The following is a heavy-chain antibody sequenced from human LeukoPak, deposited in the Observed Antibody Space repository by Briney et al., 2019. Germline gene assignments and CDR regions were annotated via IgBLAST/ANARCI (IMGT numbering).Heavy chain of an antibody. CDR1: GGSISSGGYY. V-gene: IGHV4-31*03. CDR3: AKWHGERHGFDS. Sequence: NPSETPSLTCTVSGGSISSGGYYWSWIRQHPGKGLEWIGYIYYSGSTYYNPSLKSRVTISVDTSKNQFSLKLSSVTAADTAVYYCAKWHGERHGFDSWGQGTLVTVSS. D-gene: IGHD4-17*01. J-gene: IGHJ4*02. CDR2: IYYSGST.